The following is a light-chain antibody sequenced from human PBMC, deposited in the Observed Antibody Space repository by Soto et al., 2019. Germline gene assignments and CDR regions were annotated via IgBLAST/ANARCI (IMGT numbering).Light chain of an antibody. Sequence: DIQMTQAPSTLSASVGDRVTITCRASQSVGTWLAWYQQQPGKDPKILIWQTSTLLSGVPSRFSGSGSGTEFTLTITRLQADDFATYFCQHYYNYPLTFGGGTRVEI. CDR2: QTS. CDR3: QHYYNYPLT. CDR1: QSVGTW. J-gene: IGKJ4*01. V-gene: IGKV1-5*03.